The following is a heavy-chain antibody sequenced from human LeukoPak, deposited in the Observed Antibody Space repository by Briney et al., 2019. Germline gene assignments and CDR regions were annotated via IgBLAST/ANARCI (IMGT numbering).Heavy chain of an antibody. J-gene: IGHJ5*02. CDR2: ISSSSSYI. CDR3: ARDAVPAARRSNWFDP. V-gene: IGHV3-21*01. Sequence: GGSLRLSCAVSGFTFSSYSMNWVRQAPGKGLEWVSSISSSSSYIYYADSVKGRFTISRDNAKNSLYLQMNSLRAEDTAVYYCARDAVPAARRSNWFDPWGQGTLVTVSS. D-gene: IGHD2-2*01. CDR1: GFTFSSYS.